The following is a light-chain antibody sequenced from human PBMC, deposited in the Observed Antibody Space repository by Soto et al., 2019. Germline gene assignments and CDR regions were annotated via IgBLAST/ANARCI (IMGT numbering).Light chain of an antibody. J-gene: IGLJ1*01. CDR3: SSHTSVNTRV. CDR2: GVT. V-gene: IGLV2-14*01. CDR1: SSVVGTYDY. Sequence: QSALTQPASVSGSPGQSIAISCTGTSSVVGTYDYVSWYQQYPDKAPKLIIYGVTQRPSGVSNRFSGSKSGNTASLTISGLQAEDDADYYCSSHTSVNTRVFGTGTKVTVX.